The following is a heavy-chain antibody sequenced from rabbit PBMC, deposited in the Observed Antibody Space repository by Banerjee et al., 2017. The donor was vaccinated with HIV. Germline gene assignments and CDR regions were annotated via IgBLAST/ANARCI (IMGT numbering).Heavy chain of an antibody. D-gene: IGHD2-1*01. Sequence: QQQLEESGGGLVKPEGSLTLSCTASGFSFSNKYVMCWVRQAPGKGLEWIACINTSTGNTVYASWAKCRFSISKTSSTTVTLQRTSLTAADTSSYFCARDVSNSDYWALKLWGPGTLVTVS. CDR2: INTSTGNT. CDR3: ARDVSNSDYWALKL. CDR1: GFSFSNKYV. J-gene: IGHJ6*01. V-gene: IGHV1S45*01.